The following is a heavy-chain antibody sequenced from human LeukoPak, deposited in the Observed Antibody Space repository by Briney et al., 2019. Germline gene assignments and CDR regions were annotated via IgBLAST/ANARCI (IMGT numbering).Heavy chain of an antibody. CDR1: GFTFSSYA. Sequence: GGSLRLSCAASGFTFSSYAMHWVRQAPGKGLEYVSAISSNGGNTYYANSVKGRFTISRDNSKNTLYLQMGGLRAEDMAVYYCARWAAAGALDYWGQGTLATVSS. V-gene: IGHV3-64*01. D-gene: IGHD6-13*01. CDR2: ISSNGGNT. CDR3: ARWAAAGALDY. J-gene: IGHJ4*02.